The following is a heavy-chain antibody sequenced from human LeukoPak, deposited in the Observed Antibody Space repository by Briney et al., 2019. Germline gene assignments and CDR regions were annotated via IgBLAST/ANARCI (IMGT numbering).Heavy chain of an antibody. CDR3: ARDPRDSSGPYFDY. CDR2: ISAYNGNT. D-gene: IGHD3-22*01. V-gene: IGHV1-18*04. Sequence: ASVKVSFKTSGYSFTSYYLHWVRQAPGQGLEWMGWISAYNGNTNYAQKLQGRVTMTTDTSTSTAYMELRSLRSDDTAVYYCARDPRDSSGPYFDYWGQGTLVTVSS. CDR1: GYSFTSYY. J-gene: IGHJ4*02.